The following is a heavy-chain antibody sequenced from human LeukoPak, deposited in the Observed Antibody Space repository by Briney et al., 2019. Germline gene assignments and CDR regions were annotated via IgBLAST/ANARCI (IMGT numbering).Heavy chain of an antibody. CDR2: ISGSRGST. Sequence: GGSLRLSCAASGFTFTNYAMSWVRQAPGKGLEWVSTISGSRGSTYNADSAKGRFTISRDNSQNTLSLQMNSLRAEDTAVYYCAKTHLIEDCYNLHYFDYCGQGTLVTVSS. CDR3: AKTHLIEDCYNLHYFDY. CDR1: GFTFTNYA. V-gene: IGHV3-23*01. J-gene: IGHJ4*02. D-gene: IGHD5-24*01.